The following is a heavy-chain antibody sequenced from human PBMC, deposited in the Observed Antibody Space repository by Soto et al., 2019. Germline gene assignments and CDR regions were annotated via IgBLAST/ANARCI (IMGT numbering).Heavy chain of an antibody. J-gene: IGHJ6*02. V-gene: IGHV1-18*01. CDR1: GYTFTSYG. CDR3: ARGRGAARHPGYYYYYGIDV. D-gene: IGHD6-6*01. CDR2: ISAYNGNT. Sequence: QVQLVQSGAEVKKPGASVKVSCKASGYTFTSYGISWVRQAPGQGLEWMGWISAYNGNTNYAQKLQGRGTVTTDPATSTADMELRSLRSDDTAVYYCARGRGAARHPGYYYYYGIDVWGQGNTVTVSS.